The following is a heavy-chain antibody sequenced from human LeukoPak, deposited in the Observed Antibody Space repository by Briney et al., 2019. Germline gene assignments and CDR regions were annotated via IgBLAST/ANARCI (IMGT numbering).Heavy chain of an antibody. CDR2: IYDSGNT. CDR3: ARETSLMGYASGLGFNY. V-gene: IGHV4-59*01. D-gene: IGHD6-19*01. J-gene: IGHJ4*02. Sequence: SETLPLTCTVSGGSISSWYWSWIRQPPGKGLEWIGYIYDSGNTNYNPSLKSRVTISIDTSKNQFSLKLTSVTAADTATYYCARETSLMGYASGLGFNYWGQGILVTVSS. CDR1: GGSISSWY.